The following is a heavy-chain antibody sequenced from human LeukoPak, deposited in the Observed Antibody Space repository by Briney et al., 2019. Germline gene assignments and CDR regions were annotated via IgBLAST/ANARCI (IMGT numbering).Heavy chain of an antibody. CDR2: INPNSGGT. V-gene: IGHV1-2*02. CDR3: ARDHIISYGDKPDY. J-gene: IGHJ4*02. CDR1: GYTLTELS. D-gene: IGHD4-17*01. Sequence: GASVKVSCKVSGYTLTELSMHWVRQAPGQGLEWMGWINPNSGGTNYAQKFQGRVTMTRDTSISTAYMELSRLRSDDTAVYYCARDHIISYGDKPDYWGQGTLVTVSS.